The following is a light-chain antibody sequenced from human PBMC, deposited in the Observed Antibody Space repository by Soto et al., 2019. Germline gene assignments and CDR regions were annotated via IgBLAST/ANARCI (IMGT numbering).Light chain of an antibody. Sequence: EIVLTQSPATLSLSPGEGATLSCRASQSISSYLAWYQQKRGQAPRLLIYDASSRATGIPARFSGSGSGTDFTLTISSLEHEDFAVYYCQQRSDWTPWTFGQGTKVEIK. J-gene: IGKJ1*01. CDR1: QSISSY. V-gene: IGKV3-11*01. CDR2: DAS. CDR3: QQRSDWTPWT.